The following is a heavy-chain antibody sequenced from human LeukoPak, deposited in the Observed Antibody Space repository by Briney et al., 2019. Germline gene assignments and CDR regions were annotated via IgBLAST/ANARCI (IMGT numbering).Heavy chain of an antibody. CDR1: GGSISSYC. CDR3: ARESVSNYYGSGPGDY. V-gene: IGHV4-59*01. J-gene: IGHJ4*02. Sequence: SETLSLTCTVSGGSISSYCWSWIRQPPGKGLEWIGYIYYSGSTNYNPSLKSRVTISVDTSKNQFSLKLSSVTAADTAVYYCARESVSNYYGSGPGDYWGQGTLVTVSS. CDR2: IYYSGST. D-gene: IGHD3-10*01.